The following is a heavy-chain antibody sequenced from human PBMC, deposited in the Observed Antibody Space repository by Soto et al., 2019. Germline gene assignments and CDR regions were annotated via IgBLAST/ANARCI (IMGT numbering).Heavy chain of an antibody. Sequence: ASVNVSCKASGDTFTTYDINGVRQATGHGLEWMGWINPNSGNIGYAQRFQGRVTMTRDTAIRTAYMEVSSLRSDDTAVYYCARGRASGSYYLLDYWGQGTLVTVSS. D-gene: IGHD3-10*01. CDR2: INPNSGNI. J-gene: IGHJ4*02. CDR3: ARGRASGSYYLLDY. CDR1: GDTFTTYD. V-gene: IGHV1-8*01.